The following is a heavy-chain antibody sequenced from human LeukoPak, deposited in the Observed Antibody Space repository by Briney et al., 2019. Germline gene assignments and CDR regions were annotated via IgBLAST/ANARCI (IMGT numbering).Heavy chain of an antibody. D-gene: IGHD3-10*01. CDR3: ARESVTMVRGVIGY. CDR2: IYYSGST. Sequence: PSETLSLTCTVSGGSISSTSYYWGWIRQPPEKGLEWIGSIYYSGSTYYNPSLKSRVTISVDTSKNQFSLKLSSVTAADTAVYYCARESVTMVRGVIGYWGQGTLVTVSS. J-gene: IGHJ4*02. V-gene: IGHV4-39*07. CDR1: GGSISSTSYY.